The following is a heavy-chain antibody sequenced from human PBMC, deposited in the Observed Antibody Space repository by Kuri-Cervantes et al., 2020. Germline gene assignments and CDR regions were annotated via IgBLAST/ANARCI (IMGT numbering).Heavy chain of an antibody. CDR3: ASRRGYGSGHDY. Sequence: ASVKVSCKASGYTFTGYYMHWVRQAPGQGLEWMGWINPNSGGTNYAQKFQGWVTMTRDTSISTAYMELSRLRSDDTAVYYCASRRGYGSGHDYWGQGTLVTVSS. J-gene: IGHJ4*02. CDR1: GYTFTGYY. V-gene: IGHV1-2*04. D-gene: IGHD3-10*01. CDR2: INPNSGGT.